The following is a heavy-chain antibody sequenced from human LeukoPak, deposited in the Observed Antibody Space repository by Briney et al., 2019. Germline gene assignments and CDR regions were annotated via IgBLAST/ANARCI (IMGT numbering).Heavy chain of an antibody. D-gene: IGHD3-22*01. V-gene: IGHV3-23*01. J-gene: IGHJ4*02. CDR1: GFAFSSYA. Sequence: PGGSLRLSCAASGFAFSSYAMSWVRQAPGKGLEWVSAISGSGGSTYYADSVKGRFTISRDNSKNTLYLQMNSLRAEDTAVYFCAKDLVHYYDTSGYFDYWGQGTLVTVSS. CDR3: AKDLVHYYDTSGYFDY. CDR2: ISGSGGST.